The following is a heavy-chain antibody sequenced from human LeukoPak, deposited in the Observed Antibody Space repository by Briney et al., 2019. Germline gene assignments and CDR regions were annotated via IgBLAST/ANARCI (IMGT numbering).Heavy chain of an antibody. CDR3: ARGGGENFDY. D-gene: IGHD3-10*01. Sequence: GSVKVSCKASGYTFTSYGISWVRQAPGQGLEWMGWITAYNDNTYYAQKFQGRVTMTRNTSISTAYMELSSLRSEDTAVYYCARGGGENFDYWGQGTLVTVSS. CDR1: GYTFTSYG. V-gene: IGHV1-18*01. J-gene: IGHJ4*02. CDR2: ITAYNDNT.